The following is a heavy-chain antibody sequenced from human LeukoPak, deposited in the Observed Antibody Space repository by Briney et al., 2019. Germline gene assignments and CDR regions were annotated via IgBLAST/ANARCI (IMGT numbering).Heavy chain of an antibody. CDR1: GFTFSTFA. CDR2: INSDGSST. Sequence: GGSLRLSCAASGFTFSTFAMSWVRQAPGKGLVWVSRINSDGSSTTYADSVKGRFTISRDNAKNTLYLQMNSLRAEDTAVYYCAREAAMVRGAETVDYWGQGTLVTVSS. V-gene: IGHV3-74*01. J-gene: IGHJ4*02. D-gene: IGHD3-10*01. CDR3: AREAAMVRGAETVDY.